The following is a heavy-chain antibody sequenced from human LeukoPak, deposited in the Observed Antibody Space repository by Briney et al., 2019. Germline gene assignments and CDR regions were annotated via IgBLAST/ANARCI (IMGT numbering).Heavy chain of an antibody. J-gene: IGHJ4*02. CDR1: GFTFSDYY. V-gene: IGHV3-11*01. Sequence: PGGSLRLSCAASGFTFSDYYMTWIRQAPGKGLEYLSYISQSGSNTLYADSVKGRFTISRDNAKNSLYLQMDSLRAEDTAVYYCVRTARYIDFWGRGTLVTVSS. CDR2: ISQSGSNT. D-gene: IGHD6-6*01. CDR3: VRTARYIDF.